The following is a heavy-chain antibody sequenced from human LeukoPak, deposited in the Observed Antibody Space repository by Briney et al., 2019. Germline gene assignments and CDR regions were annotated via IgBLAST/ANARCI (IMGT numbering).Heavy chain of an antibody. CDR1: GFTFSSYS. V-gene: IGHV3-21*01. CDR3: ARDTITATLIDY. Sequence: GGSLRLSCAASGFTFSSYSMNWVRQAPGKGLEWVSSISSSSSYIYYVDSVKGRFTISRDNAKNSLYLQMNSLRAEDTAVYYCARDTITATLIDYWGQGTLVTVSS. J-gene: IGHJ4*02. D-gene: IGHD5-12*01. CDR2: ISSSSSYI.